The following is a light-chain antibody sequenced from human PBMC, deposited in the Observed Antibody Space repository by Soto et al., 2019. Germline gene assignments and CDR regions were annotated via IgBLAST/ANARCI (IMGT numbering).Light chain of an antibody. Sequence: DIQMTQSPSFLSASVVDKVTISCRATESVSKWLAWYQEKPGNPPRPLIYDASTLESGVPSRFSGSGSGTEFTLTISSLQPDDFATYYCQHYNSYSEAFGQGTKVDIK. J-gene: IGKJ1*01. V-gene: IGKV1-5*01. CDR2: DAS. CDR1: ESVSKW. CDR3: QHYNSYSEA.